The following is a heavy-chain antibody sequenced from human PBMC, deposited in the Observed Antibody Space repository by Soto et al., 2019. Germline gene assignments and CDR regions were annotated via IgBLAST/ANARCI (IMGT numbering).Heavy chain of an antibody. CDR3: AREGYSYGSRWFDP. CDR2: IYYSGST. V-gene: IGHV4-59*01. D-gene: IGHD5-18*01. Sequence: SETLSLTCTVSFGSISSYYWSWILHPPGKGLEWIGYIYYSGSTNYNPSLKSRVTISVDTSKNQFSLKLSSVTAADTAVYYCAREGYSYGSRWFDPWGQGTLVTVSS. CDR1: FGSISSYY. J-gene: IGHJ5*02.